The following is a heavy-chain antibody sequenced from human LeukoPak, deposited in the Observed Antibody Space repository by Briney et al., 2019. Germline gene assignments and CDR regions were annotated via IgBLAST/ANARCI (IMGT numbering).Heavy chain of an antibody. CDR3: ARVSSGFQGWFDP. J-gene: IGHJ5*02. D-gene: IGHD3-22*01. Sequence: GGSLRLSCAASGFTFDDYTMHWVRQAPGKGLEWVSAISGSGGSTYYADSVKGRFTISRDNSKNTLYLQMNSLRAEDTAVYYCARVSSGFQGWFDPWGQGILVTVSS. V-gene: IGHV3-23*01. CDR2: ISGSGGST. CDR1: GFTFDDYT.